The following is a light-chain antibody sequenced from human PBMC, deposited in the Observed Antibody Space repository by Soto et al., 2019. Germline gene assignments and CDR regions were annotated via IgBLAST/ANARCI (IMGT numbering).Light chain of an antibody. CDR3: QQSYITPRT. J-gene: IGKJ1*01. CDR2: AAY. Sequence: DIQMTQSQSSLSASVIDRVTITCRSSQSISSSLNWYQQKPWKAPKLLIYAAYSLQSGVPSRFSGSGSGTDFTLTISSLQPDDFATYYCQQSYITPRTFGQGTKVEIK. CDR1: QSISSS. V-gene: IGKV1-39*01.